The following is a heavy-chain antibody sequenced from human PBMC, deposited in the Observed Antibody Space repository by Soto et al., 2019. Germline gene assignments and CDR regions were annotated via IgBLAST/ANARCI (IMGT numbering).Heavy chain of an antibody. D-gene: IGHD3-10*01. CDR1: GGSISSYY. CDR3: ARGVLTMVRGVHFDY. Sequence: SETLSLTCTVSGGSISSYYWSWIRQPPGKGLEWIGYIYHSGSTNYNPSLKSRVTISVDTSKNQFSLKLSSVTAADTAVYYCARGVLTMVRGVHFDYWGQGTLVTVSS. CDR2: IYHSGST. J-gene: IGHJ4*02. V-gene: IGHV4-59*12.